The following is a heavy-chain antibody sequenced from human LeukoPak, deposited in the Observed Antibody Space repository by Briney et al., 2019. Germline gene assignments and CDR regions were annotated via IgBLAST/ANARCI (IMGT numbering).Heavy chain of an antibody. CDR2: INPNSGGT. D-gene: IGHD3-3*01. J-gene: IGHJ4*02. Sequence: GASVKVSCKASGYTFTGYYMHWVRQAPGQGLEWMGWINPNSGGTNYAQKFQGRVTMTRDTSISTAYMELSRLRSDDTAVYYCARGSDDFWSGYSPSYWGQGTLVTVSP. V-gene: IGHV1-2*02. CDR3: ARGSDDFWSGYSPSY. CDR1: GYTFTGYY.